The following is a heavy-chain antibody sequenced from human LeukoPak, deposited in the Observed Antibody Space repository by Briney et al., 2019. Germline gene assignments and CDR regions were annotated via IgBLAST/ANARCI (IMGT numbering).Heavy chain of an antibody. CDR3: TRHVGGSGWYLTGWSDP. CDR1: GFTFGDYA. CDR2: IRVKAYGGTT. J-gene: IGHJ5*02. V-gene: IGHV3-49*03. D-gene: IGHD6-19*01. Sequence: PGGSLRLSCTPSGFTFGDYAMSWFRQAPGKGLEWVGFIRVKAYGGTTEYAASVKGKFTISRDDSKSIAYLQMNSLKTEDTAVYYCTRHVGGSGWYLTGWSDPWGQGTLVTVSS.